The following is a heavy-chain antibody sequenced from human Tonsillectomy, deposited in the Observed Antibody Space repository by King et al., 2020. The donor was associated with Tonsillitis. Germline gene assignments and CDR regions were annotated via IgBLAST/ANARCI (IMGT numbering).Heavy chain of an antibody. J-gene: IGHJ6*02. CDR3: AREYCSRTSCYELAPYYYYGMDV. V-gene: IGHV3-7*01. CDR2: IKQDGSEK. CDR1: GFTFSTYW. Sequence: VQLVESGGGLVQPGGSLRLSCAASGFTFSTYWMSWVRQAPGKGLEWVANIKQDGSEKYYVDSVKGRFTISRDNAKNSLYLQMNSLRAEDTAVYYCAREYCSRTSCYELAPYYYYGMDVWGQGTTVTVSS. D-gene: IGHD2-2*01.